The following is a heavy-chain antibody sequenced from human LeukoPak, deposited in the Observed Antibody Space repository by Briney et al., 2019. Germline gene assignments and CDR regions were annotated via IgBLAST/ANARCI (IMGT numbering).Heavy chain of an antibody. D-gene: IGHD3-10*01. V-gene: IGHV5-51*01. CDR1: GYSFSSYW. J-gene: IGHJ4*02. CDR3: ARTYGSFDY. Sequence: GESLKISCKGSGYSFSSYWIGWVRQMPGEGLEWMGIISPGDSDTRYSPSFQGQVTFSADKSISTAYLQWSSLKASDTAIYYCARTYGSFDYWGQGTLVTVSS. CDR2: ISPGDSDT.